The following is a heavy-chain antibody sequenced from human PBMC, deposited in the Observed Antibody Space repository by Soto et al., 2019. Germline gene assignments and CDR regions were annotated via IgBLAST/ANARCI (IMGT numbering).Heavy chain of an antibody. CDR2: ISYDGSNK. J-gene: IGHJ6*02. D-gene: IGHD2-2*01. CDR1: GFTFGSYG. Sequence: GGSLRLSCAASGFTFGSYGMHWVRQAPGKGLEWAAVISYDGSNKYYAYSVKGRFTISRDNSKNTLYLQMNSLRAEDTAVYYCAKAADIVVVPAPNYYGMDVWGQGTTVTVSS. V-gene: IGHV3-30*18. CDR3: AKAADIVVVPAPNYYGMDV.